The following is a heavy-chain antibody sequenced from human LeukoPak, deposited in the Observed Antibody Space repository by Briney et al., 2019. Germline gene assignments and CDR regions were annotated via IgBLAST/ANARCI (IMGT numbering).Heavy chain of an antibody. CDR2: ISYDGSNK. Sequence: GGSLRLSCAASGFTFSSYAMHWVRQAPGKGLEWVAVISYDGSNKYYADSVKGRFTISRDNSKNTLYLQMNSLRAEDTAVYYCARDFSSSWYIIYYYYGMDVWGQGTTVTVSS. V-gene: IGHV3-30-3*01. D-gene: IGHD6-13*01. J-gene: IGHJ6*02. CDR1: GFTFSSYA. CDR3: ARDFSSSWYIIYYYYGMDV.